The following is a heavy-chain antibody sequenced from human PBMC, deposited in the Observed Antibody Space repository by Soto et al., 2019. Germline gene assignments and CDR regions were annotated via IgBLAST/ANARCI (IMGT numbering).Heavy chain of an antibody. CDR3: ARETLTYYDPAGWFDP. CDR1: GYTFTSYY. Sequence: QVQLVQSGAEVKKPGASVKVSCKASGYTFTSYYMHWVRQAPGQGLEWMGIINPSGGSTSYAQTFQGRVTMTRDTSTSTAYMELTSLRSEDTAVYSCARETLTYYDPAGWFDPWGQGTLVTVSS. V-gene: IGHV1-46*01. CDR2: INPSGGST. D-gene: IGHD3-22*01. J-gene: IGHJ5*02.